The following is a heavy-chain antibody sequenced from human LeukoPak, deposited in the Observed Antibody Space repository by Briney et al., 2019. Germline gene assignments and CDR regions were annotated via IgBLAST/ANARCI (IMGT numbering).Heavy chain of an antibody. CDR3: ARGRILWFGELMY. J-gene: IGHJ3*01. V-gene: IGHV3-21*01. CDR1: GFTFSSYW. Sequence: GGSLRLSCAASGFTFSSYWMHWVRQAPGKGLVWVSSISSSSSYIYYADSVKGRFTISRDNAKNSLYLQMNSLRAEDTAVYYCARGRILWFGELMYWGQGTMVTVSS. D-gene: IGHD3-10*01. CDR2: ISSSSSYI.